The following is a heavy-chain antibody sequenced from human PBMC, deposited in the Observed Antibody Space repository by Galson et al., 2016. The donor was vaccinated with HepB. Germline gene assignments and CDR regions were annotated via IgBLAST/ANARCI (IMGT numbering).Heavy chain of an antibody. D-gene: IGHD6-6*01. CDR2: ISFDGSNK. CDR3: ARSHMSSFDY. Sequence: SLRLSCAASGFTFRSYWMSWVRQAPGKGLERVAVISFDGSNKFYVDSVKSRFTISRDNSNNTLSLQMNSLRGEDTAVYYCARSHMSSFDYWGQGILVTVSS. CDR1: GFTFRSYW. J-gene: IGHJ4*02. V-gene: IGHV3-30*03.